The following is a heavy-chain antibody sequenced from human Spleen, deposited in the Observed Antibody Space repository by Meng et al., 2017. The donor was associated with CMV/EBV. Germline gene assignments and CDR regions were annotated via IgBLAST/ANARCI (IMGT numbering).Heavy chain of an antibody. J-gene: IGHJ4*02. D-gene: IGHD3-10*01. Sequence: CAASGFNFSSYAMSWVRQAPGKGLEWVSAISGSGGSTYYADSVKGRFTISRDNSKNTLYLQMNSLRAEDTAVYYCATDGFYGSGPPGYWGQGTLVTVSS. CDR1: GFNFSSYA. CDR2: ISGSGGST. CDR3: ATDGFYGSGPPGY. V-gene: IGHV3-23*01.